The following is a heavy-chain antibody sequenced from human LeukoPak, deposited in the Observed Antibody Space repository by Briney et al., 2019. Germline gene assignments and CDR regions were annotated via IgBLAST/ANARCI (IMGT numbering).Heavy chain of an antibody. V-gene: IGHV3-11*04. CDR1: GFTFSDYY. CDR3: ARGSNAFDI. J-gene: IGHJ3*02. CDR2: IGTSGSTI. Sequence: AGGSLRLSCAASGFTFSDYYMSWVRQAPGKGLEWVSYIGTSGSTIYYADSVKGRFTISRDNAKNTLYLQMNSLRAEDTAVYYCARGSNAFDIWGQGTMVTVSS.